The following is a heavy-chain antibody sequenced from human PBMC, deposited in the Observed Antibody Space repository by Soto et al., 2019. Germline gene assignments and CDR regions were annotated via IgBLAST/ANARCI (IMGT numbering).Heavy chain of an antibody. CDR3: GRGRSGQIVVFY. Sequence: ASVKVSCKASGYTFTGHYIHWVRQAPEQGPEWMGEIGPESGATRYAQKFQGRVTMTMDMSITTVYMELTNLSPDDTAVYYCGRGRSGQIVVFYWGQGTPVTVSS. CDR1: GYTFTGHY. J-gene: IGHJ4*02. D-gene: IGHD5-12*01. V-gene: IGHV1-2*02. CDR2: IGPESGAT.